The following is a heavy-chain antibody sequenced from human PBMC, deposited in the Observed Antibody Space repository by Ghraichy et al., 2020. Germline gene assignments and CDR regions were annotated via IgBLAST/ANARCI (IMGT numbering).Heavy chain of an antibody. V-gene: IGHV3-23*01. CDR3: AKSTRGYSYDPWDY. D-gene: IGHD5-18*01. J-gene: IGHJ4*02. Sequence: GGSLRLSCAASGFTFSSYAMNWVRQAPGKGLEWVSAISASGDDTYYADSVKDRFTISRDNSKNTLYLQMNILRAEDTAVYYCAKSTRGYSYDPWDYWGQGTLVTVSS. CDR2: ISASGDDT. CDR1: GFTFSSYA.